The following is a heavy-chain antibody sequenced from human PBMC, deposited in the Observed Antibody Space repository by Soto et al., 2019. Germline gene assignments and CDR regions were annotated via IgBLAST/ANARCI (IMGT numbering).Heavy chain of an antibody. V-gene: IGHV3-33*01. J-gene: IGHJ6*02. CDR1: GFTFSSYG. Sequence: QVQLVESGGGVVQPGRSLRLSCAASGFTFSSYGMHWVRQAPGKGLEWVAVIWYDGSNKYYADSVKGRFTISIDNSKNTRYVQMNSLRAEDTAVYYCARARGITGTALNYDYYGMDVWGQGTTVTVSS. D-gene: IGHD1-20*01. CDR2: IWYDGSNK. CDR3: ARARGITGTALNYDYYGMDV.